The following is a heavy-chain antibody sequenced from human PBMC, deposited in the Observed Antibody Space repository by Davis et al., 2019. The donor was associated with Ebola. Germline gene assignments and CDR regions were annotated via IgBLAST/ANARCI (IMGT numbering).Heavy chain of an antibody. CDR2: IYSGGST. J-gene: IGHJ6*02. V-gene: IGHV3-66*01. CDR1: GFTVSSNY. D-gene: IGHD3-3*01. Sequence: PGGSLRLSCAASGFTVSSNYMSWVRQAPGKGLEWVSVIYSGGSTYYADSVKGRFTISRDNSKNTLYLQMNSLRAEDTAVYYCAKADYDFWSGAQGIPYYYYGMDVWGQGTTVTVSS. CDR3: AKADYDFWSGAQGIPYYYYGMDV.